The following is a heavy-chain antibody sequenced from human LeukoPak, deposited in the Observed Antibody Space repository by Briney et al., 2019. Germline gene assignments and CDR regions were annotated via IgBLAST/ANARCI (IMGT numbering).Heavy chain of an antibody. CDR2: ISGSGAST. J-gene: IGHJ4*02. CDR1: GFTFSSYA. V-gene: IGHV3-23*01. Sequence: GGSLRLSCAASGFTFSSYAMSWVRQAPGKGLEWVSAISGSGASTYYADSVKGRFTISRDNAENSLYLQLNSLRAEDTAVYYCTRDLQYYDTSGYVAPLIDYWGQGTLVTVSS. CDR3: TRDLQYYDTSGYVAPLIDY. D-gene: IGHD3-22*01.